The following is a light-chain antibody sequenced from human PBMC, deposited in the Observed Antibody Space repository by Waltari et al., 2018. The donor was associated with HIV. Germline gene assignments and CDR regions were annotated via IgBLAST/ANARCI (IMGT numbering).Light chain of an antibody. V-gene: IGKV3-20*01. CDR3: QQYDSSPLT. CDR2: DAS. Sequence: EIVLTQPPGTLFLSPGERATLSCRASQSISSSFLAWYQQKPGRSPKLLIYDASSRATGIPDFSLTISRLEPEDSAVYYCQQYDSSPLTFGGGTKVEIK. J-gene: IGKJ4*01. CDR1: QSISSSF.